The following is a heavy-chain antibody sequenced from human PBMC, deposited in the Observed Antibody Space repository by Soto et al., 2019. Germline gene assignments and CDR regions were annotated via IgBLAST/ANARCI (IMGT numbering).Heavy chain of an antibody. CDR3: ARDPGSGSYYGWFDP. D-gene: IGHD3-10*01. J-gene: IGHJ5*02. Sequence: PGGSVRLSCAASGFTLITSQITWVRQAPGKGLEWIGYIYYSGSTNYNPSLKSRVTISVDTSKNQFSLKLSSVTAADTAVYYCARDPGSGSYYGWFDPWGQGTLVTVS. V-gene: IGHV4-59*01. CDR1: GFTLITSQ. CDR2: IYYSGST.